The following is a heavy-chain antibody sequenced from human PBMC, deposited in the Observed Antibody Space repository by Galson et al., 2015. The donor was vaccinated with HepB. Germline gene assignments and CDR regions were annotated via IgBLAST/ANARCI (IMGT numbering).Heavy chain of an antibody. V-gene: IGHV1-69*04. CDR2: IIPILGIA. CDR1: GGTFSSYA. CDR3: ARGGQQLALYFDY. D-gene: IGHD6-13*01. Sequence: SVKVSCKASGGTFSSYAISWVRQAPGQGLEWMGRIIPILGIANYAQKFQGRVTITADKSTSTAYMELSSLRSEDTAVYYCARGGQQLALYFDYWGQGTLVTVSS. J-gene: IGHJ4*02.